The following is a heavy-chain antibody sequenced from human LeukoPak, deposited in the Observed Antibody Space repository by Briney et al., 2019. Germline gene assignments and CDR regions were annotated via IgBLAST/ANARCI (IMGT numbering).Heavy chain of an antibody. D-gene: IGHD6-6*01. V-gene: IGHV3-23*01. J-gene: IGHJ4*02. Sequence: GGSLRLSCVASGFTFSSYAMGWVRQAPGKGLEWVSAISGSGVTTHYAGSVKGRFSISRDNSKNTLYLQMDSLRAEDTALYYCAKPSSMAARPADYWGQGTLVTVSS. CDR2: ISGSGVTT. CDR1: GFTFSSYA. CDR3: AKPSSMAARPADY.